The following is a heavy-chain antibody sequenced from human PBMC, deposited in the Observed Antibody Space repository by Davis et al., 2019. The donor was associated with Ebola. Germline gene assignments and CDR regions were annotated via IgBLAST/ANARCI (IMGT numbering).Heavy chain of an antibody. CDR2: INAGNGDT. CDR1: GYTFTNYA. J-gene: IGHJ4*02. D-gene: IGHD6-19*01. CDR3: ARDWRNPGVAEDGRGFAH. Sequence: AASVKVSCKTSGYTFTNYAIHWVRQAPGQRLEWMGWINAGNGDTKYSQKFQGRVTITRDTPASTAYMELSSLNSEDSAIYYCARDWRNPGVAEDGRGFAHWGQGTLVTVSS. V-gene: IGHV1-3*01.